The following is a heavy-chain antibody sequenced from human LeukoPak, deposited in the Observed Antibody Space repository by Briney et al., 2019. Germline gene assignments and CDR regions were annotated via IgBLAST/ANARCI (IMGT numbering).Heavy chain of an antibody. V-gene: IGHV1-8*01. Sequence: GASVKVSCKASGYTFTSYDINWVRQATGQGLEWMGWMNPNSGNTGYAQKFQGRVTMTRNTSISTAYMELSSLRSEDTAVYYCARERFGELNYYYGMDVWGQGTTVTVSS. CDR1: GYTFTSYD. D-gene: IGHD3-10*01. CDR3: ARERFGELNYYYGMDV. J-gene: IGHJ6*02. CDR2: MNPNSGNT.